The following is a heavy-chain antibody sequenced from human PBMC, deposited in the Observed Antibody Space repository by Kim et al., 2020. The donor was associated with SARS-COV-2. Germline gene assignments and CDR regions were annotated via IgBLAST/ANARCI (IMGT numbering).Heavy chain of an antibody. J-gene: IGHJ4*02. CDR2: ISAYNGNT. Sequence: ASVKVSCKASGYTFTSYGISWVRQAPGQGLEWMGWISAYNGNTNYAQKLQGRVTMTTDTSTSTAYMELRSLRSDDTAVYYCARGGYYYDSSGYYPWDYWGQGTLVTVSS. CDR3: ARGGYYYDSSGYYPWDY. V-gene: IGHV1-18*01. CDR1: GYTFTSYG. D-gene: IGHD3-22*01.